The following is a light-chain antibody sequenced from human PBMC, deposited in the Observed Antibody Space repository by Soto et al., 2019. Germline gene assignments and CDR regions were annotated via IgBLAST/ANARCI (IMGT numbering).Light chain of an antibody. J-gene: IGKJ1*01. CDR3: QQYKSYPRT. Sequence: DIQMTQSPSTLSASVVDRVTISCRASQNIDSWLAWYQQKTGKAPKVLIYDASSVESGVPSRFSGKGSGTEFTLTITSLQTDDFATYYCQQYKSYPRTFGQGTK. CDR2: DAS. CDR1: QNIDSW. V-gene: IGKV1-5*01.